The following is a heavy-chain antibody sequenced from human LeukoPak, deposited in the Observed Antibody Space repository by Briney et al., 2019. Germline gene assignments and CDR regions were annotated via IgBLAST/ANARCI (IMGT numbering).Heavy chain of an antibody. CDR1: GFTFSSYA. CDR2: ISYDGSNK. Sequence: PGGSLRLSCAASGFTFSSYAMHWVRQAPGKGLEWVAVISYDGSNKYYADSVKGRFTISRDNSKNTLYLQMNSLRAEDTAVYYCARGDPALEDAFDIWGQGTMVTVSS. V-gene: IGHV3-30*04. J-gene: IGHJ3*02. D-gene: IGHD1-1*01. CDR3: ARGDPALEDAFDI.